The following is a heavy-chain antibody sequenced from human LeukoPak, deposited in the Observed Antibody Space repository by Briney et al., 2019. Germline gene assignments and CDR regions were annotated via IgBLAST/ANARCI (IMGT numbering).Heavy chain of an antibody. CDR2: IKSKTDGGTT. D-gene: IGHD3-10*01. V-gene: IGHV3-15*07. CDR3: GASYYYGSGRSTNFDY. Sequence: GGSLRLSCAASGFTFSNAWMNWVRQAPGKGLEWVGRIKSKTDGGTTDYAAPVKGRFTISRDDSKNTLYLQMNSLKTEDTAVYYCGASYYYGSGRSTNFDYWGQGTLVTVSS. CDR1: GFTFSNAW. J-gene: IGHJ4*02.